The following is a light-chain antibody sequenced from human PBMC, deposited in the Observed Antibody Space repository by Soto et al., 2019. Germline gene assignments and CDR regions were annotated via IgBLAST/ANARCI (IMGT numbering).Light chain of an antibody. V-gene: IGKV3-11*01. CDR1: QSVSSY. CDR2: DAS. CDR3: QQRSNWAGT. J-gene: IGKJ1*01. Sequence: EIVLTQSPATLSLSPGERATISCRASQSVSSYLAWYQQKPGQAPRLLIYDASNRATGIPARFSGSGSGTDFTLTISSLEPEDFAVYYCQQRSNWAGTFGQGTKVDIK.